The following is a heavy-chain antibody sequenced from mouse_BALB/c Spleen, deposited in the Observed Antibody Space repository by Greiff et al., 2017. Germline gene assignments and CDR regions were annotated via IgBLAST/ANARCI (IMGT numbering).Heavy chain of an antibody. CDR2: INPDSSTI. Sequence: EVQLMESGGGLVQPGGSLKLSCAASGFDFSRYWMSWVRQAPGKGLEWIGEINPDSSTINYTPSLKDKFIISRDNAKNTLYLQMSKVRSEDTALYYCARRGVWSYWYFDVWGAGTTVTVSA. V-gene: IGHV4-1*02. J-gene: IGHJ1*01. D-gene: IGHD2-10*02. CDR3: ARRGVWSYWYFDV. CDR1: GFDFSRYW.